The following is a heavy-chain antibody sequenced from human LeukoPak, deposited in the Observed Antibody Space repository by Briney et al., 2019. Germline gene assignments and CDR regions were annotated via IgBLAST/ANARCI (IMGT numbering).Heavy chain of an antibody. V-gene: IGHV1-2*02. Sequence: ASVKVSCKASGYTFTGYYMHWVRQAPGQGLEWMGWINPNSGGTNYAQKFQGRVTVTRDTSISTAYMELSRLRSDDTAVYYCARGQLAAAWAGAFWGQGTLVTVSS. J-gene: IGHJ4*02. CDR2: INPNSGGT. D-gene: IGHD6-13*01. CDR3: ARGQLAAAWAGAF. CDR1: GYTFTGYY.